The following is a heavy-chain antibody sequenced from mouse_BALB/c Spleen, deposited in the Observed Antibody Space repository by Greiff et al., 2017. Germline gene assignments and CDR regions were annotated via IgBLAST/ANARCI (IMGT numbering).Heavy chain of an antibody. Sequence: EVQLQESGPELVKPGASVKISCKASGYTFTDYNMHWVKQSHGKSLEWIGYIYPYNGGTGYNQKFKSKATLTVDNSSSTAYMELRSLTSEDSAVYYCASWDGDYFDYWGQGTTLTVSS. CDR1: GYTFTDYN. D-gene: IGHD4-1*01. V-gene: IGHV1S29*02. J-gene: IGHJ2*01. CDR2: IYPYNGGT. CDR3: ASWDGDYFDY.